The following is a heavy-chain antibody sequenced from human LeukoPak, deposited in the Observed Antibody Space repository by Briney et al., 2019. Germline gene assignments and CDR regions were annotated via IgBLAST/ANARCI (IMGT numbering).Heavy chain of an antibody. CDR1: GFTFSSYS. CDR3: ARDRGFGELFFDY. D-gene: IGHD3-10*01. J-gene: IGHJ4*02. CDR2: ISSSSSYV. Sequence: GGSLRLSWAASGFTFSSYSMSWVRQAPGGGLGWGSSISSSSSYVYYADSVKGRFTISRDNAKNSLYLQMNSLRDEDTAVYYCARDRGFGELFFDYWGQGTLVTVSS. V-gene: IGHV3-21*01.